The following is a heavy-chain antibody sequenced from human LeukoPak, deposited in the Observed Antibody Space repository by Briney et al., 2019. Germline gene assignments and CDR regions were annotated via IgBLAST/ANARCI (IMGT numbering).Heavy chain of an antibody. CDR2: IYYSGST. V-gene: IGHV4-39*01. D-gene: IGHD1-26*01. Sequence: SETLSLTCTVSGGSISTSNDYWGWIRQSPGKGLEWIGTIYYSGSTYYNPSLQSRVTISVDTSKNQFSLNLSSVTAADTAVYYCAKGLLSNSQRGYFDYWGQGALVSVSS. J-gene: IGHJ4*02. CDR1: GGSISTSNDY. CDR3: AKGLLSNSQRGYFDY.